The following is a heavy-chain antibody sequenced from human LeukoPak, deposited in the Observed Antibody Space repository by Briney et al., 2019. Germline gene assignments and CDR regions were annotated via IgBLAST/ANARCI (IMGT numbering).Heavy chain of an antibody. CDR2: IRPHTGET. D-gene: IGHD2-2*01. V-gene: IGHV1-18*01. J-gene: IGHJ4*02. CDR1: GYNFPSYG. Sequence: ASVKVSFKASGYNFPSYGVNWVRQAPGQGLEWMGWIRPHTGETNSAQRFQDRVTMTTDTSTTTAYLELRSLRFDDTAVYYCARDRGGKGSAIFYWGQGSLVTVSS. CDR3: ARDRGGKGSAIFY.